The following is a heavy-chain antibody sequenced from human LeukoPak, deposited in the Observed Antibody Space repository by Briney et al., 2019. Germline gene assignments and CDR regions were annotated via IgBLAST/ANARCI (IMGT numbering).Heavy chain of an antibody. D-gene: IGHD5-12*01. CDR1: GGFISSYY. CDR3: ARRGAYSGNDLAWYFDL. J-gene: IGHJ2*01. Sequence: SETLSLTCTVSGGFISSYYWSWIRQPPGKGLEWIGYIYYSGSTSYNPSLKSRVTMSADTSKNQISLRLSSVTAADTAVYYCARRGAYSGNDLAWYFDLWGRGTLVTVSS. V-gene: IGHV4-59*08. CDR2: IYYSGST.